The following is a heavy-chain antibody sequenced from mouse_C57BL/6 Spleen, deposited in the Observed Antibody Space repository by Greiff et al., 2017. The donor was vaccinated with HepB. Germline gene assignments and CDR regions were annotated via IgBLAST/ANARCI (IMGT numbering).Heavy chain of an antibody. Sequence: QVQLQQPGAELVKPGASVKLSCKASGYTFTSYWMQWVKQRPGQGLEWIGEIDPSDSDTNYNQKFKGKATLTVDTSSSTAYMQLSSLTSEDSAVYYCERDYGSSRTAYWGQGTLVTVSA. J-gene: IGHJ3*01. CDR2: IDPSDSDT. V-gene: IGHV1-50*01. CDR3: ERDYGSSRTAY. CDR1: GYTFTSYW. D-gene: IGHD1-1*01.